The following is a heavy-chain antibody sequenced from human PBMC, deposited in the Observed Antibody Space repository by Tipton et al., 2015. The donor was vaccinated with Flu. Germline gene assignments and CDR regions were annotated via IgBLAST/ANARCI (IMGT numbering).Heavy chain of an antibody. CDR1: GFTFSSYW. V-gene: IGHV3-7*01. CDR3: ARAVGGSGSY. CDR2: IKQDGSVK. Sequence: SLRLSCAASGFTFSSYWMHWVRQAPGKGLEWVANIKQDGSVKYYVDSVKGRFTISRDNAKNSLYLQMNSLRGDDSAVYYCARAVGGSGSYWGQGTLVTVSS. D-gene: IGHD3-10*01. J-gene: IGHJ4*02.